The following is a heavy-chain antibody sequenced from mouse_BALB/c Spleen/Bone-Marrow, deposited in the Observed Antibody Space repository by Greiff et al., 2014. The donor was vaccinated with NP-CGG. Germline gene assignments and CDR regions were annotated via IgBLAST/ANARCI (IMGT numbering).Heavy chain of an antibody. J-gene: IGHJ2*03. Sequence: DVKLVESGGGLVQPGGSLKLSCAASGFTFSSYGMSWVRPTPDKRLELVATINSNGGSTYYPDSVKGRFTISRDNAKNTLYLQMSSLKSEDTAMYYCARVWYFDYWGQGTSLTVSS. CDR2: INSNGGST. V-gene: IGHV5-6-3*01. CDR3: ARVWYFDY. CDR1: GFTFSSYG.